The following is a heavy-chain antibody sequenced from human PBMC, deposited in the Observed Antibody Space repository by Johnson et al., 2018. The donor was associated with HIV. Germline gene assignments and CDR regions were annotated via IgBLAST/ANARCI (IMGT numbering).Heavy chain of an antibody. V-gene: IGHV3-30*04. CDR2: ISYDGSNK. Sequence: QVQLVESGGGVVQPGRSLRLSCAASGFTFSSHAMHWVRQAPGKGLEWVAVISYDGSNKYYADSVKGRFTPSRDNSKNTLYLQMNSLRVEDTAVYYCARLSMIVVLIIPGAFDIWGQGTMVTVSS. CDR3: ARLSMIVVLIIPGAFDI. D-gene: IGHD3-22*01. CDR1: GFTFSSHA. J-gene: IGHJ3*02.